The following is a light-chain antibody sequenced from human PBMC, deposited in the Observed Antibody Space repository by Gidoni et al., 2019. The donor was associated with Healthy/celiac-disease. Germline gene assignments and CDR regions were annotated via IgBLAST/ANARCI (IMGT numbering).Light chain of an antibody. Sequence: EIVLTQSPATLSLSPGERATLSCRASQSVSSSLAWYQQKPGQAPRLLIYDASNRATGIPARFSGSGSGTEFTLTISSLEPEDFAVYYCQQRSNWPRTCGQXTKVEIK. CDR1: QSVSSS. CDR3: QQRSNWPRT. V-gene: IGKV3-11*01. CDR2: DAS. J-gene: IGKJ1*01.